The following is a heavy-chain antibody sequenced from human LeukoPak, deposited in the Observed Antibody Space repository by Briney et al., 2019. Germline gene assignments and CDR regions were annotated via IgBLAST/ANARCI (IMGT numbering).Heavy chain of an antibody. CDR2: IYTSGST. V-gene: IGHV4-4*07. CDR3: ARETPYYSIQDY. Sequence: SETLSLTCTVSGGSISSYYWSWIRQPAGKGLEWIGRIYTSGSTNYNPSLKSRVTMSVDTSKNQFSLNLSSVTAADTAVYYCARETPYYSIQDYWGQGTLVTVSS. CDR1: GGSISSYY. J-gene: IGHJ4*02. D-gene: IGHD3-10*01.